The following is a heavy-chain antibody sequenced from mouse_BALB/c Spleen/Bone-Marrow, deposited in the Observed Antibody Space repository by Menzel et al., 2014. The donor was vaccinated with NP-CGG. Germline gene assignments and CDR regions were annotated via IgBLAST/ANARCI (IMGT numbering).Heavy chain of an antibody. CDR1: GFNVKDTY. CDR3: ASATTATYYAMDY. CDR2: IDPANGNT. Sequence: EVQLQQSGAELVKPGASVKLSCTASGFNVKDTYMHWVKQRPEQGLEWIGRIDPANGNTKYDPKFQGKATITTDTSSNTAYLQVSSLTSKDTAVYYCASATTATYYAMDYWGQGTSVTVSS. V-gene: IGHV14-3*02. J-gene: IGHJ4*01. D-gene: IGHD1-2*01.